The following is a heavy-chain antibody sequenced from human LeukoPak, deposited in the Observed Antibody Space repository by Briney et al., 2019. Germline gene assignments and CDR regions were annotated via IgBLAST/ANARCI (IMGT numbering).Heavy chain of an antibody. J-gene: IGHJ6*04. CDR1: GFTFSSYE. Sequence: PGGSLRLSCAASGFTFSSYEMNWVRQAPGQGLDWVSYSSSSGSRIYYADSVKRRFTISRDNAKNSLYLQMNSLRAEDTAGYYCAELGITMIGGVWGKGTTVNISS. CDR3: AELGITMIGGV. V-gene: IGHV3-48*03. D-gene: IGHD3-10*02. CDR2: SSSSGSRI.